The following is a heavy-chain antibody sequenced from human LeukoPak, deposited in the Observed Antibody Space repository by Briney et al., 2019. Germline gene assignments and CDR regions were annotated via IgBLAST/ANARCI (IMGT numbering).Heavy chain of an antibody. D-gene: IGHD6-13*01. V-gene: IGHV6-1*01. CDR2: TYYRSRWYN. J-gene: IGHJ4*02. CDR3: ARSADGTLDY. Sequence: SQTLSLTCAISGDSVSGNSVAWNWIRQSPSRGLEWLGRTYYRSRWYNDYAVSVKSRITVNPDTSKNQFSLHLNSVTPDDTAVYYCARSADGTLDYWGQGTLVTVSS. CDR1: GDSVSGNSVA.